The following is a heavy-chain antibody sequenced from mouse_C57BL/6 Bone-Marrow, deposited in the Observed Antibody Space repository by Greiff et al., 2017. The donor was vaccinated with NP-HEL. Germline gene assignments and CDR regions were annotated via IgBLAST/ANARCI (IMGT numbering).Heavy chain of an antibody. CDR1: GYTFTDYN. V-gene: IGHV1-18*01. CDR3: ARDDYDGTPHWYFDV. CDR2: INPNNGGT. Sequence: VQLQQSGPELVKPGASVKIPCKASGYTFTDYNMDWVKQSHGKSLEWIGVINPNNGGTIYNQKFKGKATLTVDKSSSTAYMELRSLTSEDTAVYYWARDDYDGTPHWYFDVWGTGTTVTVSS. D-gene: IGHD2-4*01. J-gene: IGHJ1*03.